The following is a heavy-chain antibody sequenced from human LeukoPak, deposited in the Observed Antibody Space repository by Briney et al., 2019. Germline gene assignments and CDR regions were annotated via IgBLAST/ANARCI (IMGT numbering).Heavy chain of an antibody. Sequence: ASVKVSCKASGYTFTSYGISWVRQAPGQGLEWMGWISAYNGNTNYAQKLQGRVTMTTDTSTSTAYMELRSLRSDDTAVYYCARELYYDYVWGSYRYLPTRNWFDPWGQGTLVTVSS. CDR3: ARELYYDYVWGSYRYLPTRNWFDP. CDR1: GYTFTSYG. V-gene: IGHV1-18*01. D-gene: IGHD3-16*02. CDR2: ISAYNGNT. J-gene: IGHJ5*02.